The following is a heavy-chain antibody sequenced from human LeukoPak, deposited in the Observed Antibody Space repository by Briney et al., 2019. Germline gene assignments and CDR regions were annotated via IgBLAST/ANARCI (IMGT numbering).Heavy chain of an antibody. CDR2: ISYDGSNK. CDR3: AREGLIETYYYDSSARRTFDY. D-gene: IGHD3-22*01. CDR1: GFTFSSYA. V-gene: IGHV3-30*04. Sequence: PGGSLRLSCAASGFTFSSYAMHWVRQAPGKGLEWVAVISYDGSNKYYADSVKGRFTISRDNSKNTLYLQMNSLRAEDTAVYYCAREGLIETYYYDSSARRTFDYWGQGTLVTVSS. J-gene: IGHJ4*02.